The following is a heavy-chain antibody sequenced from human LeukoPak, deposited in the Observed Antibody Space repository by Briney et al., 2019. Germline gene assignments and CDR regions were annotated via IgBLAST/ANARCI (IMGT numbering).Heavy chain of an antibody. CDR3: AGSSSGWYGEIWFDP. CDR1: GFTFSSYG. D-gene: IGHD6-19*01. J-gene: IGHJ5*02. CDR2: IRYDGSNK. Sequence: PGGSLSLSCAASGFTFSSYGMHWVRQAPGKGLEWVAFIRYDGSNKYYADSVKGRFTISRDNSKNTLYLQMNSLRAEDTAVYYCAGSSSGWYGEIWFDPWGQGTLVTVSS. V-gene: IGHV3-30*02.